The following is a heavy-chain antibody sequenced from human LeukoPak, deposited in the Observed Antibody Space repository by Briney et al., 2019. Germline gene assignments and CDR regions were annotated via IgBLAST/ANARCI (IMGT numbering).Heavy chain of an antibody. D-gene: IGHD3-9*01. CDR1: GYTFTGYY. CDR2: FDPEDGET. Sequence: ASVKVSCKASGYTFTGYYMHWVRQAPGKGLEWMGGFDPEDGETIYAQKFQGRVTMTEDTSTDTAYMELSSLRSEDTAVYYCATGDDILTGYPTLDYWGQGTLVTVSS. J-gene: IGHJ4*02. CDR3: ATGDDILTGYPTLDY. V-gene: IGHV1-24*01.